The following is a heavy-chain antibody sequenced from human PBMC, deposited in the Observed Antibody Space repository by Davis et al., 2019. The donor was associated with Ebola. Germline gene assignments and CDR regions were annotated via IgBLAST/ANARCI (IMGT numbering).Heavy chain of an antibody. Sequence: LSLTCTASGFAFSDYYMHWIRQAPGKGLEWVSYISGSGYVIYYADSVKGRFTFSRDNAKNSLYLQMNSLRAEDTAVYYCARGGDPIDVWGQGTLVTVSS. D-gene: IGHD4-17*01. J-gene: IGHJ4*02. CDR1: GFAFSDYY. V-gene: IGHV3-11*01. CDR3: ARGGDPIDV. CDR2: ISGSGYVI.